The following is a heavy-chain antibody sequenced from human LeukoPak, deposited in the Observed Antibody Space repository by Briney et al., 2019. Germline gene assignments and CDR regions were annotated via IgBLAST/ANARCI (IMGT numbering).Heavy chain of an antibody. CDR2: IWYDGSNR. Sequence: QPGGSLRLSCAASGFTFSSYGMHWVRQAPDKGLEWVSVIWYDGSNRYYADPVKGRFTVSRDNSKNTLYLQMNSLRAEDTAVYYCARNYYDTPGEFATHWYFDLWGRGTLVTVSS. D-gene: IGHD3-22*01. J-gene: IGHJ2*01. V-gene: IGHV3-33*01. CDR1: GFTFSSYG. CDR3: ARNYYDTPGEFATHWYFDL.